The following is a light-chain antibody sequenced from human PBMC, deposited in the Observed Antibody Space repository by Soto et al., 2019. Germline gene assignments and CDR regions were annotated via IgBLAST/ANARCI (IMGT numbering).Light chain of an antibody. CDR3: QQRTTWPLT. CDR1: QSVSSS. J-gene: IGKJ4*01. V-gene: IGKV3-11*01. Sequence: EIVLTQSPATLSLSPGERATLSCRASQSVSSSLAWYQQKPGQPPRLLIYDASNRATGIPARFSGSGSGTDFTLTISSLEPDDFAVYYCQQRTTWPLTFGGGTKVEIK. CDR2: DAS.